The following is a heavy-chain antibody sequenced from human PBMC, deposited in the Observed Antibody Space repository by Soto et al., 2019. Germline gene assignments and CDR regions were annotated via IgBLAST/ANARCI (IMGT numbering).Heavy chain of an antibody. CDR3: AKGAVAATPTSYYYYCMDV. J-gene: IGHJ6*02. CDR1: GGTFRTYA. Sequence: QVQLLQSGAEVKKPGSSVRVSCEASGGTFRTYAISWVRQAPGQGLEWMGEIIPILGTVNYAQKFQGRVTIPAAESTTTVYMDLRSLRSEDTAVYYCAKGAVAATPTSYYYYCMDVWGQGTTVTVSS. D-gene: IGHD6-19*01. CDR2: IIPILGTV. V-gene: IGHV1-69*11.